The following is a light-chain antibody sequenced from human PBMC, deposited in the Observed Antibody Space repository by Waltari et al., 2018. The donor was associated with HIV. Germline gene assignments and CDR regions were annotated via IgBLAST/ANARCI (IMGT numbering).Light chain of an antibody. J-gene: IGKJ1*01. V-gene: IGKV3-20*01. Sequence: EIVLTQSPGTLSLSLGERATLSCRASQSVSRNYLAWYQQKFGQAPRLLIYGASSRATGIPDRFSGSGSGTDFTLTISRLEPEDFAVYYCQQYGSSPRTFGQGTKVEIK. CDR2: GAS. CDR1: QSVSRNY. CDR3: QQYGSSPRT.